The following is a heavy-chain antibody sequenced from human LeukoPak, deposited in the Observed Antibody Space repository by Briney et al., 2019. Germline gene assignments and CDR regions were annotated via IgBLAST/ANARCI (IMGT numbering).Heavy chain of an antibody. CDR2: ISTAGSTI. D-gene: IGHD3-3*01. J-gene: IGHJ3*01. V-gene: IGHV3-48*03. Sequence: GGSLRLSCVASTFAFNNYEMNWVRQSPGKGREWMSYISTAGSTIYYADSVKGRFTISRDNAEKSLFLKINSLRVEDTAVYYCARVSPFGFNAFDVWGQGTLVTVSS. CDR1: TFAFNNYE. CDR3: ARVSPFGFNAFDV.